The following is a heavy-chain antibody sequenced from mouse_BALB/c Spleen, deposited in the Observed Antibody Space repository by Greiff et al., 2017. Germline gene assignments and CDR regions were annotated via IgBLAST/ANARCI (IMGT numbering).Heavy chain of an antibody. CDR3: ARDYGSSRRFDY. CDR1: GYTFTSYW. V-gene: IGHV1-7*01. J-gene: IGHJ2*01. D-gene: IGHD1-1*01. Sequence: QVHVKQSGAELAKPGASVKMSCKASGYTFTSYWMHWVKQRPGQGLEWIGYINPSTGYTEYNQKFKDKATLTADKSSSTAYMQLSSLTSEDSAVYYCARDYGSSRRFDYWGQGTTLTVSS. CDR2: INPSTGYT.